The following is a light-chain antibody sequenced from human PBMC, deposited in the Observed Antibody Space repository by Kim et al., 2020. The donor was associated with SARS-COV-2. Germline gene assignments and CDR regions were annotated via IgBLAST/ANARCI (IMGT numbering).Light chain of an antibody. CDR2: DAC. V-gene: IGKV1-33*01. CDR3: QRHDNLPIT. Sequence: ASLGDRVAITCQGSNDISKYLNWYQQKLGRAPKLLIYDACSFETGVPSRFSGSASGTDFTFTISSLQPEDIATYYCQRHDNLPITFGQGTRLEIK. CDR1: NDISKY. J-gene: IGKJ5*01.